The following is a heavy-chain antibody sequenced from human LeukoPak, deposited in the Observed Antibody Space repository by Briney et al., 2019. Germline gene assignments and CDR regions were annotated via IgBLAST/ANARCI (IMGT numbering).Heavy chain of an antibody. CDR1: GGSISSYY. CDR3: ATALRYSSSWYKGNYFDY. V-gene: IGHV4-59*12. J-gene: IGHJ4*02. D-gene: IGHD6-13*01. CDR2: IYYSGST. Sequence: PSETLSLTCTVSGGSISSYYWSWIRQPPGKGLEWIGYIYYSGSTNYNPSLKSRVTISVDTSKNQFSLKLSSVTAADTAVYYCATALRYSSSWYKGNYFDYWGQGTLVTVSS.